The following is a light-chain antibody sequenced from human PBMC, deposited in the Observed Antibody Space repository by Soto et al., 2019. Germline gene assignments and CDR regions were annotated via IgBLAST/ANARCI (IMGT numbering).Light chain of an antibody. CDR3: QQRFNWPRT. J-gene: IGKJ1*01. CDR2: DAS. V-gene: IGKV3-11*01. CDR1: QSISTY. Sequence: EIVLTQSPATLSFSPGESATLSCRASQSISTYLAWYQQKPGQAPRLLIYDASKRITGIPARFSGSGSGTDFTLTISSLEPEDFAVYYCQQRFNWPRTFGQGTKVDIK.